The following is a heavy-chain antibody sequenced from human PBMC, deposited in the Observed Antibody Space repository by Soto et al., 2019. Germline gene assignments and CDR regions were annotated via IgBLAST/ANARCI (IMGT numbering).Heavy chain of an antibody. Sequence: PGGSLRLSCAASGFTFSNAWMSWVRQAPGKGLEWVGRIKSKTDGGTTDYAAPVKGRFTISRDDSKNTLYLQMNSLKTEDTAVYYCTKGKTRRILRFLGWSRADWFDPWGQGTLVTVSS. CDR2: IKSKTDGGTT. D-gene: IGHD3-3*01. V-gene: IGHV3-15*01. CDR1: GFTFSNAW. CDR3: TKGKTRRILRFLGWSRADWFDP. J-gene: IGHJ5*02.